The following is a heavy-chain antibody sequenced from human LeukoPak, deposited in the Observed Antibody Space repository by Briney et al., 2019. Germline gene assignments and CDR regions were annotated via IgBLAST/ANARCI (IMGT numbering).Heavy chain of an antibody. CDR1: GGTFSSYA. J-gene: IGHJ6*03. V-gene: IGHV1-69*05. D-gene: IGHD6-6*01. CDR3: ASPSVAAPSYYYYYMDV. CDR2: IIPIFGTA. Sequence: GASVPVSCMASGGTFSSYAISWVRQAPGQGLEWMGGIIPIFGTANYAQKFQGRVTITTDESTSTAHMELSSRRSEDTAVYYCASPSVAAPSYYYYYMDVWGKGTTVTVSS.